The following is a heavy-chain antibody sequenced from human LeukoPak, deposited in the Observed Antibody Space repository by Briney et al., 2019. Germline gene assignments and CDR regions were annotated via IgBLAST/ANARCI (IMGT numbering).Heavy chain of an antibody. Sequence: GASVKVSCKASGGTFSSYAISWVRQAPGQGLEWMGGIIPIFGTANYAQKFQGRVTITADGSTSTAYMELSSLRSEDTAVYYCARGGIAAAGSFDYWGQGTLVTVSS. CDR2: IIPIFGTA. J-gene: IGHJ4*02. CDR3: ARGGIAAAGSFDY. CDR1: GGTFSSYA. V-gene: IGHV1-69*13. D-gene: IGHD6-13*01.